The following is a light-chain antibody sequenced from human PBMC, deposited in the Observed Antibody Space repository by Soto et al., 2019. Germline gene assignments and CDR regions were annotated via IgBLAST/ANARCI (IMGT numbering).Light chain of an antibody. CDR2: EAS. V-gene: IGKV3-20*01. CDR3: QQRGSSPFT. Sequence: EIVLTQSPGTLSLSPGERATLSCRASQTISGRSLAWYRQKPGQPPMVLIYEASNRAAGIPDRFSGSGSGTDFTLTISRLEAEEFSVYFCQQRGSSPFTVGPGTTVDIK. CDR1: QTISGRS. J-gene: IGKJ3*01.